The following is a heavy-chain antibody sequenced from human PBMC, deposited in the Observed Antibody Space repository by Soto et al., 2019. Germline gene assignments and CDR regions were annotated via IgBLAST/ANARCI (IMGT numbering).Heavy chain of an antibody. CDR1: GYTFTGYF. J-gene: IGHJ5*02. D-gene: IGHD3-10*01. CDR3: ARVIRGAYYNSPLDT. V-gene: IGHV1-2*02. Sequence: SVKASCKASGYTFTGYFMHWVRQAPGQGLEWMGWINPYSGGADYAQSFQGRVTMTRGTSISTVYMELSRLRFDDTAVYYCARVIRGAYYNSPLDTWGQGTVVTVSS. CDR2: INPYSGGA.